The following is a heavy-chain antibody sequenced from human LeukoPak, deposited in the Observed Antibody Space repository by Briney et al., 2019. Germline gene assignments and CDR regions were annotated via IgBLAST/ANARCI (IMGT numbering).Heavy chain of an antibody. CDR2: IKRDGSEE. CDR1: GFSFSSYW. D-gene: IGHD5-18*01. CDR3: ARALSHGYDY. Sequence: SGGSLRLSCAASGFSFSSYWMSWVRQAPGKGLEWVASIKRDGSEEYYVDSLKGRFTISRDNAKNSLYLQMSSLRAEDTAVYYCARALSHGYDYWGQGTLVTVSS. V-gene: IGHV3-7*05. J-gene: IGHJ4*02.